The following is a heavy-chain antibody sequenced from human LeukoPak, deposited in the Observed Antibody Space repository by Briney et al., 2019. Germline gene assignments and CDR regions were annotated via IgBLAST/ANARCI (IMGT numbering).Heavy chain of an antibody. Sequence: GSLRLSCAASGFTFSSYAMSWVRQAPGKGLEWVSAISGSGGSTYYADSVKGRFTISRDNSKNTLYLQMNSLRAEDTAVYYCANSLGKNYYYYYMDVWGKGTTVTVSS. V-gene: IGHV3-23*01. CDR2: ISGSGGST. CDR1: GFTFSSYA. J-gene: IGHJ6*03. CDR3: ANSLGKNYYYYYMDV.